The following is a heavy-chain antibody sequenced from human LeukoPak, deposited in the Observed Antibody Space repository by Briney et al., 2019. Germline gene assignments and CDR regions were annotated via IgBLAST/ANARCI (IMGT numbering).Heavy chain of an antibody. Sequence: KPSETLSLTCTVSGGSISSSSYYWGWIRQPPGKGLEWIASIYYSGSTYYNPSLKSRVTISVDTSKNQFSLKLSSVTAADTAVYYCARRSSSGWTFDYWGQGTLVTVSS. J-gene: IGHJ4*02. D-gene: IGHD6-19*01. CDR1: GGSISSSSYY. CDR3: ARRSSSGWTFDY. CDR2: IYYSGST. V-gene: IGHV4-39*01.